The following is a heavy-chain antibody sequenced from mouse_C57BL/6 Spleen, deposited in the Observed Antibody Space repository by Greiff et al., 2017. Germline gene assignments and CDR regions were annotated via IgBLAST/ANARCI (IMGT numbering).Heavy chain of an antibody. CDR1: GFSLTSYG. CDR3: AAYGYGGAMDY. D-gene: IGHD2-2*01. CDR2: IWSGGST. J-gene: IGHJ4*01. Sequence: QVQLKQSGPGLVQPSQSLSITCTVSGFSLTSYGVHWVRQSPGKGLEWLGVIWSGGSTDYNAAFISRLSISKDNSKSQVFFKMNSLQAYDTAIYYCAAYGYGGAMDYWGQGTSVTVSS. V-gene: IGHV2-2*01.